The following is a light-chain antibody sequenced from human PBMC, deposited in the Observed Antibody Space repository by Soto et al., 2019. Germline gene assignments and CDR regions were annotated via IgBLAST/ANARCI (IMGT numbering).Light chain of an antibody. Sequence: PGERATLSCRASQSISTFLAWYQQRPGQTPRLLIYDASNRAPGIPARFSGSGSGTDFTLTISSLEPEDFALYYCQQRSNWPRTFGQGTKVDIK. V-gene: IGKV3-11*01. CDR3: QQRSNWPRT. CDR1: QSISTF. J-gene: IGKJ1*01. CDR2: DAS.